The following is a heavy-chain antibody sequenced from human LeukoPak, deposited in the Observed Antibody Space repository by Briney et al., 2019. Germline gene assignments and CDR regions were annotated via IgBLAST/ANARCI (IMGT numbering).Heavy chain of an antibody. CDR2: IGASGFTT. V-gene: IGHV3-23*01. Sequence: PGGSLRLSCAASGFIFSSFAMAWVRQAPGKGLEWVSVIGASGFTTYYADSVRGRFTISRDNSKTTLHLQMNSLRPEDTAVYYCAKEEVRDGYPILGYWGQGTLVTVSS. D-gene: IGHD5-12*01. J-gene: IGHJ4*02. CDR1: GFIFSSFA. CDR3: AKEEVRDGYPILGY.